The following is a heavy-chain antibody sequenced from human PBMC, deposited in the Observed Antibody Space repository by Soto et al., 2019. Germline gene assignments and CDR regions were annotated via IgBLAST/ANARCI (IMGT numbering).Heavy chain of an antibody. CDR1: SGSISSTIYS. J-gene: IGHJ5*02. D-gene: IGHD2-15*01. CDR2: IFYSGST. Sequence: QLQLQESGPGLVKPSETLSLTCTVSSGSISSTIYSWAWIRQPPGKGLEWIGSIFYSGSTYYNPSRTSRVTISVDTSKNQFSLTLTSVTAADTAVYYCARQCRGVTCHWFVPWGQGTLVTVSS. CDR3: ARQCRGVTCHWFVP. V-gene: IGHV4-39*01.